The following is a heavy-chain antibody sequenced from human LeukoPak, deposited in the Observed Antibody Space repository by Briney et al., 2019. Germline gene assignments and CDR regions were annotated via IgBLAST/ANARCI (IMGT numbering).Heavy chain of an antibody. Sequence: SETLSLTCTVFGGSISTSRYYWGWIRQPPGKGLECIGRISSSGSTNYNPSLKSRVTISVDTSKNQFSLKLSSVTAADTAVYFCARGPYSYDSSGAFDIWGQGTMVTVSS. CDR3: ARGPYSYDSSGAFDI. V-gene: IGHV4-39*07. CDR1: GGSISTSRYY. J-gene: IGHJ3*02. D-gene: IGHD3-22*01. CDR2: ISSSGST.